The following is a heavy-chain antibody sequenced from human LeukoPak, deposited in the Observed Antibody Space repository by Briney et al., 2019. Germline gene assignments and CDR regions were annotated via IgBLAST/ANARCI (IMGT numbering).Heavy chain of an antibody. CDR3: AMPPYSSGWTYYFDY. Sequence: GGSLRLSCAASGFTFSSYAMYWVRQAPEKGLEWVSGIFGSGGSTHYADSVKGRFTISRDNSKNTLYLQMNSLRAEDTAVYYCAMPPYSSGWTYYFDYWGQGTLVTVSS. D-gene: IGHD6-19*01. CDR1: GFTFSSYA. CDR2: IFGSGGST. V-gene: IGHV3-23*01. J-gene: IGHJ4*02.